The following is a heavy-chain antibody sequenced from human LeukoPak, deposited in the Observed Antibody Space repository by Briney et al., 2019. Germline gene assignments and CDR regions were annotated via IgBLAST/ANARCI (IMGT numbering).Heavy chain of an antibody. V-gene: IGHV4-34*01. Sequence: SETLSLTCAVYGGSFSGYYWSWIRQPPGKGLEWIGEINHSGSTNYNPSLKSRVTISVDRSKNQFSLKLSSVTAADTAVYYCARDLGEGYFDYWGQGTLVTVSS. D-gene: IGHD3-16*01. CDR3: ARDLGEGYFDY. J-gene: IGHJ4*02. CDR2: INHSGST. CDR1: GGSFSGYY.